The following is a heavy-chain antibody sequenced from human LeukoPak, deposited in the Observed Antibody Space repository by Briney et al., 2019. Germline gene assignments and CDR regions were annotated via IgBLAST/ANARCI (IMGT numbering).Heavy chain of an antibody. CDR3: ARGMTTVTPDAFDI. CDR2: INPNSGGP. D-gene: IGHD4-11*01. J-gene: IGHJ3*02. Sequence: ASVKVSCKASGYTFTGYYMHWVRQAPGQGLEWMGWINPNSGGPNYAQRFQGWVTMTRDTSISTAYMELSRLRSDDTAVYYCARGMTTVTPDAFDIWGQGTMVTVSS. CDR1: GYTFTGYY. V-gene: IGHV1-2*04.